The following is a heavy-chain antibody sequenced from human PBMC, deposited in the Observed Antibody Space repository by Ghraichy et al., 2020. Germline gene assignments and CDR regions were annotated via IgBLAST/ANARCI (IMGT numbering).Heavy chain of an antibody. CDR1: GGSFSGYY. CDR2: INHSGST. J-gene: IGHJ4*02. CDR3: ARLGRMVGYDY. V-gene: IGHV4-34*01. D-gene: IGHD1-26*01. Sequence: SETLSLTCAVYGGSFSGYYWSWIRQPPGKGLEWIGEINHSGSTNYNPSLKSRVTISVDTSKNQFSLKLSSVTAADTAVYYCARLGRMVGYDYWGQGTLVTVSS.